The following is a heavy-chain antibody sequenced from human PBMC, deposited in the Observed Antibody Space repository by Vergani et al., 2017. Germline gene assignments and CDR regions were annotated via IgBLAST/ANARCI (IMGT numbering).Heavy chain of an antibody. CDR2: IISIFGTA. V-gene: IGHV1-69*01. Sequence: QVQLVQSGAEVKKPGSSVQVSCKASGGTFSSSAISWVRPAPGQGLEWMGGIISIFGTANYAQNFQGRVTITADESTSTAYKELSSLRSEDTAVYCCARVRGDGYNGRLDYWGQGTLVTVSS. CDR1: GGTFSSSA. CDR3: ARVRGDGYNGRLDY. D-gene: IGHD5-24*01. J-gene: IGHJ4*02.